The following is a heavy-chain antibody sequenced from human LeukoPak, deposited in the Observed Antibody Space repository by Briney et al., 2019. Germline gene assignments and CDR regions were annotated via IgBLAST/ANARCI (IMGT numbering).Heavy chain of an antibody. CDR1: GFTFSSYG. CDR2: ICDDGSRE. V-gene: IGHV3-33*08. D-gene: IGHD1-26*01. CDR3: ARDLSFGSLDF. Sequence: GGSLRLSCAASGFTFSSYGMHWVRQAPGKGLEWVAGICDDGSREDYADSVKGRFTMSRDMYKNTLNLQMNSLRVEDTAMFYCARDLSFGSLDFRGQGTLVTVSS. J-gene: IGHJ4*02.